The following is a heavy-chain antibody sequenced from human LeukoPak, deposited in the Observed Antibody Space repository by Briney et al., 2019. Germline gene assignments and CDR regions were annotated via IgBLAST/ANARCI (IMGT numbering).Heavy chain of an antibody. CDR3: ARGGGNSRLGGYYYYYMDV. J-gene: IGHJ6*03. CDR2: IIPIFGTA. D-gene: IGHD4-23*01. Sequence: SVKVSCKASGGTFSSYAISWVRQAPGQGLEWMGRIIPIFGTANYAQKFQGRVTITTDESTSTAYMELSSLRSVDTAVYYCARGGGNSRLGGYYYYYMDVWGKGTTVTVSS. V-gene: IGHV1-69*05. CDR1: GGTFSSYA.